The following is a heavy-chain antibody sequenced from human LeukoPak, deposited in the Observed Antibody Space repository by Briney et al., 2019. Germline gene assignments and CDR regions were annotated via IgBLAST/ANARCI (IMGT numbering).Heavy chain of an antibody. Sequence: GGSPRLSCAASGFTFSSYWMSWVRQAPGKGLEWVANIKQDGSEKYYVDSVKGRFTISRDNAKNSLYLQMNSLRAEDTAVYYCAELGITMIGGVWGKGTTVTISS. D-gene: IGHD3-10*02. V-gene: IGHV3-7*01. J-gene: IGHJ6*04. CDR1: GFTFSSYW. CDR3: AELGITMIGGV. CDR2: IKQDGSEK.